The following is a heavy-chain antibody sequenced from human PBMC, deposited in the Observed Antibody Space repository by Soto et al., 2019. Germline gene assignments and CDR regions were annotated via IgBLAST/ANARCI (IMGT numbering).Heavy chain of an antibody. D-gene: IGHD1-1*01. J-gene: IGHJ1*01. Sequence: GGSLRLSCALSGFDSSYYWIQWFRQSPGKGLEWVSRIDPDGTTTNYADSVKGRFSVSRDNAKKTIYLQMNSLTADDTALYYCARGPRPSSAGTGAYWGQGTRVTAPQ. CDR1: GFDSSYYW. V-gene: IGHV3-74*01. CDR2: IDPDGTTT. CDR3: ARGPRPSSAGTGAY.